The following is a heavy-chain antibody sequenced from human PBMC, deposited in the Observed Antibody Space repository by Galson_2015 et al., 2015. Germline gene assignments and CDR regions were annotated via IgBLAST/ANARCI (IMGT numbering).Heavy chain of an antibody. CDR3: ASLSRGY. J-gene: IGHJ4*02. D-gene: IGHD2/OR15-2a*01. V-gene: IGHV3-13*01. Sequence: SLRLSCAASGFTFSSYDMHWVRHAPGIGLEWVSAIGTAGDTYYPGSVKGRFTISRENAKNSVYLQMNSLRAGDTAVYYCASLSRGYWGQASLVTVSS. CDR2: IGTAGDT. CDR1: GFTFSSYD.